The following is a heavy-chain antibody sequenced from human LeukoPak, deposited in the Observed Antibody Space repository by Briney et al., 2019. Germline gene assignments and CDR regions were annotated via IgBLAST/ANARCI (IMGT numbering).Heavy chain of an antibody. J-gene: IGHJ4*02. V-gene: IGHV4-39*07. Sequence: PSETLSLTCAVYGGSISSSSYYWGWIRQPPGKGLEWIGSIYYSGSTYYNPSLKSRVTISVDTSKNQFSLKLSSVTAADTAVYYCARLPRNRRDGYNSYFDYWGQGTLVTVSS. CDR1: GGSISSSSYY. D-gene: IGHD5-24*01. CDR2: IYYSGST. CDR3: ARLPRNRRDGYNSYFDY.